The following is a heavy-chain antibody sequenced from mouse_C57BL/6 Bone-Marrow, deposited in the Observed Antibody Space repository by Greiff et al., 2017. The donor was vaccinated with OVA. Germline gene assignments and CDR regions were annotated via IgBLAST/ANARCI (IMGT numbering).Heavy chain of an antibody. J-gene: IGHJ4*01. CDR2: IDPETGGT. CDR3: TRLYYEAMDY. V-gene: IGHV1-15*01. Sequence: VQLQQSGAELVRPGASVTLSCKASGYTFTDYEMHWVKQTPVHGLEWIGAIDPETGGTAYNQKFKGKAILTADKSSSTAYMELRSLTSEDSAVYYCTRLYYEAMDYWGQGTSVTVSS. CDR1: GYTFTDYE. D-gene: IGHD2-4*01.